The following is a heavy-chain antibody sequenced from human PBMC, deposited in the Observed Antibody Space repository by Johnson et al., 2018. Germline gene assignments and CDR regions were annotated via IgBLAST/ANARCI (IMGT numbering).Heavy chain of an antibody. CDR3: TRGRRDFQH. J-gene: IGHJ1*01. Sequence: EVQLLESGGGLVQPGRSLRLSCTASGFTFGDYAMSWFRQAPGKGLEWVGFIRSKAYGGTTEYAASVKGRFTISRDDSKRIAYLQMKSRKTEDTAGYYCTRGRRDFQHGGQGTLVTVSS. V-gene: IGHV3-49*03. CDR1: GFTFGDYA. CDR2: IRSKAYGGTT. D-gene: IGHD5-24*01.